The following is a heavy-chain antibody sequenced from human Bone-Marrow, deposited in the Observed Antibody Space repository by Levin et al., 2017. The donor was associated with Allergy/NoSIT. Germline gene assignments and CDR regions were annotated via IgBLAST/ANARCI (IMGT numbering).Heavy chain of an antibody. D-gene: IGHD3/OR15-3a*01. J-gene: IGHJ4*02. Sequence: PGGSLRLSCAASGFAFNTYWMHWVRQGPGKGLVWVSRLSPDGGNTAYADSVKGRFTISRDNAKNTLFLQMDSLRAEDTAVYYCARDEGWTNRRLDYWGQGSLVTVSS. CDR2: LSPDGGNT. V-gene: IGHV3-74*01. CDR1: GFAFNTYW. CDR3: ARDEGWTNRRLDY.